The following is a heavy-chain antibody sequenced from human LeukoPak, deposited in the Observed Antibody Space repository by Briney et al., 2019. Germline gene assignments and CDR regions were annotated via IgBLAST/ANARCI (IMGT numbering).Heavy chain of an antibody. V-gene: IGHV3-53*01. CDR3: ASSLGYSYEI. D-gene: IGHD5-18*01. J-gene: IGHJ4*02. CDR2: IHSGGST. Sequence: TGGSLRLSCAASGFTVSSNYMSWVRQAPGKGLEWVSVIHSGGSTYYADSVKGRFTISRDNSKNTLYLQRNSLRAEDTAVYCCASSLGYSYEIWGQGTLVTVSS. CDR1: GFTVSSNY.